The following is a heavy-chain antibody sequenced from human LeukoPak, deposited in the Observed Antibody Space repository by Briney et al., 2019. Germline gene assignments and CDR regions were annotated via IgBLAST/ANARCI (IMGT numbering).Heavy chain of an antibody. Sequence: GGSLGLSCVSSGFTVSSNYMSWVRQAPGKGLEWVSVIYSGGSTYYADSVKGRFTISRDNSKNTLYLQMNSLRAEDTAVYYCARVGYGDYVDYWGQGTLVTVSS. V-gene: IGHV3-53*01. D-gene: IGHD4-17*01. CDR3: ARVGYGDYVDY. CDR2: IYSGGST. J-gene: IGHJ4*02. CDR1: GFTVSSNY.